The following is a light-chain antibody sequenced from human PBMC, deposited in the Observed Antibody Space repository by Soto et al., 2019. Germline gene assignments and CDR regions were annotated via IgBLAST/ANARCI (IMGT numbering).Light chain of an antibody. V-gene: IGKV3-15*01. CDR1: QSVSSN. J-gene: IGKJ5*01. CDR3: QHRKNWPLT. CDR2: GAS. Sequence: EIQMTQSPATLPVSPRARATLSGRASQSVSSNLAWYQQKPGQAPRLLIYGASTRATGIPARFSGSGSETDFTLTISSLEPEDFAVYYCQHRKNWPLTFGQGTRLDIK.